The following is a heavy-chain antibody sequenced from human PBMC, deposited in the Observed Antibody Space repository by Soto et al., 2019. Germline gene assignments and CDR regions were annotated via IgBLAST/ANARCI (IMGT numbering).Heavy chain of an antibody. J-gene: IGHJ4*02. Sequence: ESLTISLKGSGYSFTSYWIGWVRQMPGKGLEWMGIIYPGDSDTRYSPSFQGQVTISADKSISTAYLQWSSLKASDTAMYYCARTYYDFWSGYLFDYWGQGTLVTVSS. V-gene: IGHV5-51*01. D-gene: IGHD3-3*01. CDR2: IYPGDSDT. CDR3: ARTYYDFWSGYLFDY. CDR1: GYSFTSYW.